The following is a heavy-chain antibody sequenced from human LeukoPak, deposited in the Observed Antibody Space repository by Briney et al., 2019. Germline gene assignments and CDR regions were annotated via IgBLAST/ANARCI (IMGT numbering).Heavy chain of an antibody. CDR1: GYSISRDYS. Sequence: PSETLSLTCGVSGYSISRDYSWGWIRQPPGKGLEWIGNIYHSESTHYNPSLKSRVTISPDTSKNQFSLKLTSVTASDTAVYYCARFDHVWETHGMDAFDLWGQGTMVTVSS. D-gene: IGHD1-26*01. J-gene: IGHJ3*01. CDR2: IYHSEST. CDR3: ARFDHVWETHGMDAFDL. V-gene: IGHV4-38-2*01.